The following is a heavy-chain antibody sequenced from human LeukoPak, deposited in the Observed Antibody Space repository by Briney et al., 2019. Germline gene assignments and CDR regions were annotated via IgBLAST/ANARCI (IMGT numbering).Heavy chain of an antibody. CDR2: INPNSGGT. CDR3: VRESIAAAGDFDY. Sequence: ASVKVSCKASGYTFTGYYMHWVRQAPGQGLEWMGWINPNSGGTNYAQKFQGRVTMTRDTSISTAYMELSRLRSDDTAVYYCVRESIAAAGDFDYWGQGTLVTVSS. CDR1: GYTFTGYY. J-gene: IGHJ4*02. D-gene: IGHD6-13*01. V-gene: IGHV1-2*02.